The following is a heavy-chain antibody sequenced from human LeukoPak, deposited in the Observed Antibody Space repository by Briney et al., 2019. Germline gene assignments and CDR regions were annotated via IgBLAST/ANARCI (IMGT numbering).Heavy chain of an antibody. J-gene: IGHJ5*02. CDR1: GGTFSSYA. D-gene: IGHD6-13*01. Sequence: ASVKVSCKASGGTFSSYAISWVRQAPGQGLEWMGGIIPIFGTANYAQKFQGRVTITTDESTSTAYMELSSLRSEDTAVYYCAAAEAQYRSSWSFPSGFDPWGQGTLSPSPQ. CDR3: AAAEAQYRSSWSFPSGFDP. CDR2: IIPIFGTA. V-gene: IGHV1-69*05.